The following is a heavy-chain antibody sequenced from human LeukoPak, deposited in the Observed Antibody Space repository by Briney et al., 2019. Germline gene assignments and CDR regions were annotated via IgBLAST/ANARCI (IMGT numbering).Heavy chain of an antibody. CDR3: AKGRHRPEYFQH. CDR1: GFTFSSYA. Sequence: GGSLRLSCAASGFTFSSYAMSWVRQAPGKGLEWVSAISGSGGSTYYADSVKGRFTISRDDSKNTLYLQMNSLRAEDTAVYYCAKGRHRPEYFQHWGQGTLVTVSS. J-gene: IGHJ1*01. CDR2: ISGSGGST. V-gene: IGHV3-23*01.